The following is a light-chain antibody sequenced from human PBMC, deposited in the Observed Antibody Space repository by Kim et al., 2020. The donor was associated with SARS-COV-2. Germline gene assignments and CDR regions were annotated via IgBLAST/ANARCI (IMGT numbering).Light chain of an antibody. CDR1: SSDVGSYNR. CDR3: SSYTSSSTFV. V-gene: IGLV2-18*02. Sequence: GQSATVSCTGTSSDVGSYNRVSLYQQPPGTATNLIIYEVSKRPSGVPDRFSGSKSGNTASQTISGLQADDEADYYCSSYTSSSTFVFGTGTKVTVL. CDR2: EVS. J-gene: IGLJ1*01.